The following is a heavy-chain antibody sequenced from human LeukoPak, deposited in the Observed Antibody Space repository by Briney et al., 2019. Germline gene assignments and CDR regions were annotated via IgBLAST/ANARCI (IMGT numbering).Heavy chain of an antibody. CDR3: ARDPGGNDFDY. J-gene: IGHJ4*02. V-gene: IGHV3-33*01. Sequence: PGGSLRLSCAASGXTFSSYGVHWVRQAPGKGLEWVAVIWYDGSNKYYADSVKGRFTISRDNSKNTLYLQMNSLRAEDTAVYYCARDPGGNDFDYWGQGTLVTVSS. CDR1: GXTFSSYG. CDR2: IWYDGSNK. D-gene: IGHD4-23*01.